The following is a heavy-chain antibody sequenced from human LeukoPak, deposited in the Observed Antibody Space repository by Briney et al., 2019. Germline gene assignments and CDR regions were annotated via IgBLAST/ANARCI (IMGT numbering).Heavy chain of an antibody. CDR2: IYYSGST. CDR3: ARPLYSSGWAFDY. V-gene: IGHV4-39*01. CDR1: GGSISSSSYY. J-gene: IGHJ4*02. Sequence: SETLSLTCTVSGGSISSSSYYWGWIRQPPGKGLEWIGSIYYSGSTYYNPSLKSRVTISVDTSKNQFSLKLSSVTAADTAAYYCARPLYSSGWAFDYWGQGTLVTVSS. D-gene: IGHD6-19*01.